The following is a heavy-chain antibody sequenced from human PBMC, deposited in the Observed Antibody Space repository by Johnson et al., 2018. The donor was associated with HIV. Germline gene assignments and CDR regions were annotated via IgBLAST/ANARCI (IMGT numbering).Heavy chain of an antibody. Sequence: VQLVESGGGLVQPGGSLRLSCAASGFTVSSNYMSWVRQAPGKGLEWVSVIYSGGSTYYADSVKGRFSISRDNSKNTLYLQMNSPRVEDTAVYHCARVRSGRENAFDIWGQGTMVTVSS. V-gene: IGHV3-66*02. CDR2: IYSGGST. D-gene: IGHD1-26*01. J-gene: IGHJ3*02. CDR3: ARVRSGRENAFDI. CDR1: GFTVSSNY.